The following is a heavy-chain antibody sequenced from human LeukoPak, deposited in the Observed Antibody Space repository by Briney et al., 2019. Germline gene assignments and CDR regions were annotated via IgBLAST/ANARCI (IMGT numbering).Heavy chain of an antibody. V-gene: IGHV4-39*01. D-gene: IGHD6-13*01. J-gene: IGHJ4*02. CDR1: GGSISSSSYY. CDR2: IYYSGST. Sequence: SETLSLTCTVSGGSISSSSYYWGWIRQPPGKGPEWIGSIYYSGSTYYNPSLKSRVTISVDTSKNQFSLKLSSVTAADTAVYYCARHVRDSSSPGLFDYWGQGTLVTVSS. CDR3: ARHVRDSSSPGLFDY.